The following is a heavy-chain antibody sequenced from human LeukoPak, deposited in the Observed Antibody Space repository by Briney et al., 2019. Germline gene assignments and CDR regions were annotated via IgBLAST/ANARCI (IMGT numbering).Heavy chain of an antibody. J-gene: IGHJ4*02. CDR3: ARGPFWSGYYDD. D-gene: IGHD3-3*01. V-gene: IGHV3-11*01. CDR2: ISSSGSTI. Sequence: PGGSLRLSCAASGFTFSDYYMSWIRQAPGKGLEWVSYISSSGSTIYYADSVKGRFTISRDNAENSLYLQMSNLRAEDTAVYYCARGPFWSGYYDDWGQGTLVTVSS. CDR1: GFTFSDYY.